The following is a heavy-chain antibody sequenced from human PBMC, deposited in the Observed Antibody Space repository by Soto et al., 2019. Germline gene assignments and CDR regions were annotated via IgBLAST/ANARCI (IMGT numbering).Heavy chain of an antibody. CDR1: GYSIRSGYF. D-gene: IGHD6-6*01. V-gene: IGHV4-38-2*01. CDR3: ARSMYSTSAQLYYGMDV. Sequence: PSETLSLTCAVSGYSIRSGYFWGWIRQPPGKGLEWIGSMYHSGITYYNLSLKSRVTISVDTSENQLSLKLSSATAADTAVYYCARSMYSTSAQLYYGMDVWGQGTTVTVSS. J-gene: IGHJ6*02. CDR2: MYHSGIT.